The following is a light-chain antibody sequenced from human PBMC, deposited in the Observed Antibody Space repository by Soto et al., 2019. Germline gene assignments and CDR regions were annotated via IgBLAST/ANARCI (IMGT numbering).Light chain of an antibody. CDR3: SSYTTSSTYV. J-gene: IGLJ1*01. CDR2: DVS. Sequence: SVLTQPASVSRSPGQSIAISCTGNSCDVGGYNYVSWYQQHPGKAPKLILCDVSNRPSGVSDRFSGSKSGNTASLTIPGLQTEDEADYYCSSYTTSSTYVFGTGTKVTVL. V-gene: IGLV2-14*01. CDR1: SCDVGGYNY.